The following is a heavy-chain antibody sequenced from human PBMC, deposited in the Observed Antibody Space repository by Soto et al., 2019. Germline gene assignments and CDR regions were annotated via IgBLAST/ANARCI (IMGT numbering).Heavy chain of an antibody. CDR2: IYYSGST. CDR3: AREYGYSSSWVGSARSHYYGMDV. Sequence: PSETLSLTCTVSGGSISSGGYYWSWIRQHPGKGLEWIGYIYYSGSTYYNPSLKSRVTISVDTSKNQFSLKLSSVTAADTAVYYCAREYGYSSSWVGSARSHYYGMDVWGQGTTVTVSS. V-gene: IGHV4-31*03. J-gene: IGHJ6*02. CDR1: GGSISSGGYY. D-gene: IGHD6-13*01.